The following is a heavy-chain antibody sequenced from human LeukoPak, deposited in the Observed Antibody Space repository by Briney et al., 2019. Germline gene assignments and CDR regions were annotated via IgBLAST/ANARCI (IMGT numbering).Heavy chain of an antibody. J-gene: IGHJ6*02. D-gene: IGHD4-17*01. V-gene: IGHV3-15*01. CDR1: GFTFSNAW. Sequence: GGSLRLSCAASGFTFSNAWMSWVRQAPGKGLEWVGRIKSKTDGGTTDYAAPVKGRFTISRDDSKNTLYLQMNSLKTEDTAVYYCTTAGYGDRRYYYGMDVWGQGTTVTVSS. CDR2: IKSKTDGGTT. CDR3: TTAGYGDRRYYYGMDV.